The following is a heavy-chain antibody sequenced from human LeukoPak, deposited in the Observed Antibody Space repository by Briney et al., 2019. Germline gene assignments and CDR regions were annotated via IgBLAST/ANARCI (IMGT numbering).Heavy chain of an antibody. CDR1: GGSFSGYY. Sequence: PSETLSLTCAVYGGSFSGYYWSWIRQPPGKGLEWIGEINHSGSTNYNPSLKSRVTISVDTSKNQFSLKLSSVTAADTAVYYCARGRAEDDIVGATTLDYWGQGTLVTVSS. CDR3: ARGRAEDDIVGATTLDY. CDR2: INHSGST. J-gene: IGHJ4*02. V-gene: IGHV4-34*01. D-gene: IGHD1-26*01.